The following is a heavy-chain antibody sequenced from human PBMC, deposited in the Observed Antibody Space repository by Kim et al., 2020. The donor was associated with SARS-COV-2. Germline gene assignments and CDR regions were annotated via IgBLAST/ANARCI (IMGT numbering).Heavy chain of an antibody. V-gene: IGHV5-51*01. CDR3: ARLWWASKYNTSGGMDV. Sequence: GESLKISCEASGYSFTSSWIGWVRQMPGKGLEWMGIIYPGDSEIRYSPSLRGQVTISADRSTTTAYLQWNSLKASDTAMYYCARLWWASKYNTSGGMDVWGQGTAVSVSS. J-gene: IGHJ6*02. CDR2: IYPGDSEI. D-gene: IGHD2-21*01. CDR1: GYSFTSSW.